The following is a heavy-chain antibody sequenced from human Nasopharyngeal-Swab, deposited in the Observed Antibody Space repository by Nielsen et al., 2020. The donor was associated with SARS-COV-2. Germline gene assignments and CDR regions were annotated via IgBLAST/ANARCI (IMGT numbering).Heavy chain of an antibody. Sequence: SPTLSLPCAVYGGSFSGYYWSWIRQPPGKGLEWIGEINHSGSTNYNPSLKSRVTISVDTSKNQSSLKLSSVTAADTAVYYCARDQRSYFDYWGQGTLVTVSS. CDR3: ARDQRSYFDY. CDR2: INHSGST. V-gene: IGHV4-34*01. CDR1: GGSFSGYY. J-gene: IGHJ4*02.